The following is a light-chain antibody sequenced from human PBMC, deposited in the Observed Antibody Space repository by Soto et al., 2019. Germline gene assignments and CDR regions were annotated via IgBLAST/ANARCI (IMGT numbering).Light chain of an antibody. CDR3: SSYAGSSKLGV. J-gene: IGLJ2*01. Sequence: QSALTQPPSASGSPGQSVTISCTGSSSDVGGYDYVSWYQQHPGKASKLLIYEVSKGPSGVPDRFSGSKSGNTASLTVSGLQAEDEADYYCSSYAGSSKLGVFGGGTKLTVL. V-gene: IGLV2-8*01. CDR1: SSDVGGYDY. CDR2: EVS.